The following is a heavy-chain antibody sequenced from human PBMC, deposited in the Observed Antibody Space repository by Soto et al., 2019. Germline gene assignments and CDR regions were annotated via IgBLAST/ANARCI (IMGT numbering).Heavy chain of an antibody. Sequence: SQTLSLTCTVSGGSISSYYWSWIRQPPGKGLEWIGYIYYSGSTNYNPSLKSRVTISVDTSKNQFSLKLSSVTAADTAVYYCARIITGYSSSWDAPGAFDIWGQGTMVTVSS. CDR1: GGSISSYY. CDR3: ARIITGYSSSWDAPGAFDI. CDR2: IYYSGST. V-gene: IGHV4-59*01. J-gene: IGHJ3*02. D-gene: IGHD6-13*01.